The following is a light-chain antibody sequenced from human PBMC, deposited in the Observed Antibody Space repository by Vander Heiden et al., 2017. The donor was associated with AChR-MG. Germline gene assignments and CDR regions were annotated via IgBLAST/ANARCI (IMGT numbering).Light chain of an antibody. CDR3: MQPLQTRQT. J-gene: IGKJ4*01. Sequence: DIVMTQSPVSLPVTPGEPASISCRSSQSLLHCNGYTYLDWYVQKPGPSPLLLIYRTSRRACGLPARFSSTGSGTDFTLRISRVEAEDVVIYYCMQPLQTRQTFGGGTKVEIK. CDR1: QSLLHCNGYTY. V-gene: IGKV2-28*01. CDR2: RTS.